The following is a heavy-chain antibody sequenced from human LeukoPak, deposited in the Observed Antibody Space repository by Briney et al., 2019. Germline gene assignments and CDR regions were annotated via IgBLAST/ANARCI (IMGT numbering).Heavy chain of an antibody. V-gene: IGHV1-2*06. J-gene: IGHJ4*02. D-gene: IGHD3-22*01. CDR3: ARLATRAYDSSGYYPY. CDR2: INPHSGGT. Sequence: SVKDSRQASGYTFIGYYMHGVRQAPGQELEWMGRINPHSGGTHYVQKFQGRVTMTRDTTISTAYMELSRMRSDDTAVYSCARLATRAYDSSGYYPYWGQGTLVTVSS. CDR1: GYTFIGYY.